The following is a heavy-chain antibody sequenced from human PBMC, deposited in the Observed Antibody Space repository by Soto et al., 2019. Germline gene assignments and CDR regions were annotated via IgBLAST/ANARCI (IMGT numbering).Heavy chain of an antibody. J-gene: IGHJ6*03. D-gene: IGHD5-12*01. CDR2: IYYSGGT. CDR1: GGSISRGGYY. V-gene: IGHV4-31*03. CDR3: ARKDSGYADYMDV. Sequence: QVQLQESGPGLVKPSQTLSLTCTVSGGSISRGGYYWSWIRQHPGKGLEWIGNIYYSGGTYYNPSLKSRVTISVDTSENQFSLRLSSVTAADTAVYYCARKDSGYADYMDVWGKGTTVNVSS.